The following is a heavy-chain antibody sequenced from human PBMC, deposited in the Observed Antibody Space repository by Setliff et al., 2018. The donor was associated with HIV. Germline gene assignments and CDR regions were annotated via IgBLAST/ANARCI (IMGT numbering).Heavy chain of an antibody. V-gene: IGHV3-23*01. CDR3: AKDLVYYDSSGDLDY. D-gene: IGHD3-22*01. Sequence: PGGSLRLSCAVSGFTFSTYAMNWVRQAHGKGLEWVPTVIAGGGSTYYAESVKCRFTISRDNSKNTLYLKVNSLGAEDTAVYDCAKDLVYYDSSGDLDYWGQGTLVTVSS. CDR2: VIAGGGST. J-gene: IGHJ4*02. CDR1: GFTFSTYA.